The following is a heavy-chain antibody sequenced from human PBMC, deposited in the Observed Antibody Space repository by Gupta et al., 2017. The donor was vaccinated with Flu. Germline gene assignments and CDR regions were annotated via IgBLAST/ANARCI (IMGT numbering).Heavy chain of an antibody. Sequence: DVQLVESGGDLVRPGRSLRLSCTGSDFTFMDYAVSWFRQAPGRGLEWVGVIRSKAFDGTADYAASVEGRFTISRDDFKRIIYLQMSSLKSEDTAVYFCARAPFYYATSGYYFDLWGQGTLVTVSS. D-gene: IGHD3-22*01. CDR1: DFTFMDYA. V-gene: IGHV3-49*03. CDR2: IRSKAFDGTA. CDR3: ARAPFYYATSGYYFDL. J-gene: IGHJ4*02.